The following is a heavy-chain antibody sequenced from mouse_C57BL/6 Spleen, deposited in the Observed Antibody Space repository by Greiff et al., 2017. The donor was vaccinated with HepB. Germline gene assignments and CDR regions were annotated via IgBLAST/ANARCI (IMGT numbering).Heavy chain of an antibody. Sequence: DVKLVESGGDLVKPGGSLKLSCAASGFTFSSYGMSWVRQTPDKRLEWVATISSGGSYTYYPDSVKGRFTISRDNAKNTLYLQMSSLKSEDTAMYYCAREVIPTVDFDVWGTGTTVTVSS. J-gene: IGHJ1*03. V-gene: IGHV5-6*02. CDR1: GFTFSSYG. D-gene: IGHD1-1*01. CDR3: AREVIPTVDFDV. CDR2: ISSGGSYT.